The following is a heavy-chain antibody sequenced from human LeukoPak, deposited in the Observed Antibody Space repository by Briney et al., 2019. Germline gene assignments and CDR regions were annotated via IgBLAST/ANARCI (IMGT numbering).Heavy chain of an antibody. CDR3: ARDNSVGDVAWWFDP. Sequence: ASVKVSCKASGYSFTSHYMHWVRQAPGQGLEWLGLINPSGSSTLYAQKFQGRVTMTRDMSTTTDYMELSSLRSEDTAVYYCARDNSVGDVAWWFDPWGQGALVTVSS. CDR1: GYSFTSHY. CDR2: INPSGSST. D-gene: IGHD1-26*01. V-gene: IGHV1-46*01. J-gene: IGHJ5*02.